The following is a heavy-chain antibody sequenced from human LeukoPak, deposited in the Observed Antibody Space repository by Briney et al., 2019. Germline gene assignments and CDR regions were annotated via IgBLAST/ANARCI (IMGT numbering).Heavy chain of an antibody. CDR2: INTNTGNP. Sequence: ASVKVSCKASGYTFTSYAMNWVRQAPGQGLEWMRWINTNTGNPTYAQGFTGRFVFSLDTSVSTAYLQISSLKAEDTAVYYCARSDFWSGYPTTRFDPWGQGTLVTVSS. V-gene: IGHV7-4-1*02. J-gene: IGHJ5*02. D-gene: IGHD3-3*01. CDR3: ARSDFWSGYPTTRFDP. CDR1: GYTFTSYA.